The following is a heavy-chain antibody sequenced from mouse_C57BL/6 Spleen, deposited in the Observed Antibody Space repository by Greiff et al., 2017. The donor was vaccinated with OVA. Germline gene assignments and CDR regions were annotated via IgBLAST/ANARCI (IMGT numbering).Heavy chain of an antibody. CDR3: ARGYYGSSSYYAMDY. D-gene: IGHD1-1*01. CDR1: GYTFTDYY. Sequence: QVQLQQSGAELVRPGASVKLSCKASGYTFTDYYINWVKQRPGQGLEWIARIYPGSGNNYYNEKFKGKATLTAEKSSSTAYMQLSSLTSEDSAVYFCARGYYGSSSYYAMDYWGQGTSVTVSS. V-gene: IGHV1-76*01. CDR2: IYPGSGNN. J-gene: IGHJ4*01.